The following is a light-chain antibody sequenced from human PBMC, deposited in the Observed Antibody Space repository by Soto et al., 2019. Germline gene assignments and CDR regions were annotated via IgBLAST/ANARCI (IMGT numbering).Light chain of an antibody. CDR1: QSVSSY. J-gene: IGKJ5*01. V-gene: IGKV3-11*01. CDR2: DAS. CDR3: QQRSNWPFT. Sequence: EILVTQSPATLSLSPGERATLSCRASQSVSSYLAWYQQKPGQAPRLLIYDASNRATGIPARFSGSGSGTDFTLTISSLEPEDFAVYYCQQRSNWPFTFGQGTRLEIK.